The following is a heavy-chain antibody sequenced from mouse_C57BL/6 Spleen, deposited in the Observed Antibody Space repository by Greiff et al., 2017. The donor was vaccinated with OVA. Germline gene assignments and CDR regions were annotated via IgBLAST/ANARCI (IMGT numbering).Heavy chain of an antibody. CDR3: DRRRYDGYLYFDY. V-gene: IGHV14-2*01. D-gene: IGHD2-3*01. J-gene: IGHJ2*01. CDR2: IDPEDGET. Sequence: EVQLQQSGAELVKPGASVKLSCTASGFNIKDYYMHWVKQRTEQGLEWIGRIDPEDGETKYAPKFQGKATITADTSSNTAYLQLTSLTSADTAVYDVDRRRYDGYLYFDYWGQGTTLTVSS. CDR1: GFNIKDYY.